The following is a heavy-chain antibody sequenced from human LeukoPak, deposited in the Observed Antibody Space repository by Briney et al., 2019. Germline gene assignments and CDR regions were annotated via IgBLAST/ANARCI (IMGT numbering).Heavy chain of an antibody. Sequence: ASVKVSCKASGYTFTGYYMHWVRQAPGQGLEWMGWINPNSGGTNYAQKFQGRVTMTRDTSISTAYMELGRLRSDDAAVYYCAREMGLLWFGELLGYMDVWGKGTTVTISS. CDR2: INPNSGGT. J-gene: IGHJ6*03. CDR1: GYTFTGYY. CDR3: AREMGLLWFGELLGYMDV. V-gene: IGHV1-2*02. D-gene: IGHD3-10*01.